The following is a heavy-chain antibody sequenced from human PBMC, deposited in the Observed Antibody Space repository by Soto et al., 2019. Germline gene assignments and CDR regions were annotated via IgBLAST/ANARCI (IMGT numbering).Heavy chain of an antibody. CDR2: INHSGRT. CDR1: GGSFSASS. CDR3: AGGGGSDPYFDS. D-gene: IGHD5-12*01. Sequence: QVRLQQWGAGLLKPSETLSLTCAVFGGSFSASSWTWIRQPPGKGLEWIGQINHSGRTNYNPSLKSRVTISMDTSKNQFSLRLTSVTAADTAMYYCAGGGGSDPYFDSWGQGTLVAVSS. V-gene: IGHV4-34*01. J-gene: IGHJ4*02.